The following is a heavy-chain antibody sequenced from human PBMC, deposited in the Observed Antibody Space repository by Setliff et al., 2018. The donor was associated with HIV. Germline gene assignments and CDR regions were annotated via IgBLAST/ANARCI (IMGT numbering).Heavy chain of an antibody. Sequence: SETLSLTCTVSGGSISGYYRNWIRLPPGKGLEWLAYIYYSGSTNYSPSLRSRATISVEISKNQFSLKLTSVTAADTAAYYCGAGSNYDDSGYYSPYFDYWGQGALVTVSS. J-gene: IGHJ4*02. CDR1: GGSISGYY. CDR3: GAGSNYDDSGYYSPYFDY. CDR2: IYYSGST. D-gene: IGHD3-3*01. V-gene: IGHV4-59*08.